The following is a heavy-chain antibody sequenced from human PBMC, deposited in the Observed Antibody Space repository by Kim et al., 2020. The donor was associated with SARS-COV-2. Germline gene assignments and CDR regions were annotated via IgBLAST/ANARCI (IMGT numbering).Heavy chain of an antibody. Sequence: SETLSLTCAVYGGSFSGYYWSWIRQPPGKGLEWIGEINHSGSTNYNPSLKSRVTISVDTSKNQFSLKLSSVTAADTAVYYCARGRGRLLYSGYDLGPRQKYYFDYWGQGTLVTVSS. CDR3: ARGRGRLLYSGYDLGPRQKYYFDY. CDR2: INHSGST. CDR1: GGSFSGYY. J-gene: IGHJ4*02. D-gene: IGHD5-12*01. V-gene: IGHV4-34*01.